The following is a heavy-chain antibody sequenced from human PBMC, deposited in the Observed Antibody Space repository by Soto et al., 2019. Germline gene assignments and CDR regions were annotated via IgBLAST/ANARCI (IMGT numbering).Heavy chain of an antibody. CDR2: INEDGSEK. V-gene: IGHV3-7*03. CDR1: GLRVSILW. D-gene: IGHD3-16*01. CDR3: ARTGWPQSSYYFDY. J-gene: IGHJ4*02. Sequence: PGGSLRIACAASGLRVSILWMGWVRQTPGKGLEWVANINEDGSEKFFADSVKGRFTISRDNAKNSLSLQMNSLTADDTAVYYCARTGWPQSSYYFDYWGQGTLVTVSS.